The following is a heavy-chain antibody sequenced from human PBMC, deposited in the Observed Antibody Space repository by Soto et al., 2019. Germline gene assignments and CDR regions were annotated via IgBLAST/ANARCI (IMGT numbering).Heavy chain of an antibody. CDR3: ARVLVTTVTTGAGWFDP. CDR2: MYHSGAT. J-gene: IGHJ5*02. CDR1: GYSISSGYY. V-gene: IGHV4-38-2*01. D-gene: IGHD4-17*01. Sequence: SETLSLTCAVSGYSISSGYYWGWIRQPPGKGLEWIGSMYHSGATYYNPSLKSRVTISVDTSKNQFSLKLNSVTAADTAVYYCARVLVTTVTTGAGWFDPWGPGTQVTVSS.